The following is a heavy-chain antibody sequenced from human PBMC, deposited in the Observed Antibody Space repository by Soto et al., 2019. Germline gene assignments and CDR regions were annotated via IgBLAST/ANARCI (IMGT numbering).Heavy chain of an antibody. CDR1: GYTFTSHW. D-gene: IGHD2-21*02. CDR2: VDPSDSYT. J-gene: IGHJ4*02. Sequence: LGESLKISCKGSGYTFTSHWIHWVRQMPGKGLEWMGRVDPSDSYTNYSPSFQGHVSISADKSISTAYLQWNSLKASDTAMYFCARSGLHCGGDSSHFQYQGRGPPHPVSS. V-gene: IGHV5-10-1*01. CDR3: ARSGLHCGGDSSHFQY.